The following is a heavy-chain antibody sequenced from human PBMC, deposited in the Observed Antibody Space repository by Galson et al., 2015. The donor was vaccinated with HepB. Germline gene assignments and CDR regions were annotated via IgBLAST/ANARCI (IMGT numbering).Heavy chain of an antibody. Sequence: LSLTCAVSGYSISSGNWWGWIRQPPRKGLEWIGYIYNSGSTYYNPSLKSRVTMSVDTSKNQFSLKVRSVTAVDTAMYYCARITDGGWFDPWGQGTLVTVSS. J-gene: IGHJ5*02. CDR2: IYNSGST. CDR1: GYSISSGNW. CDR3: ARITDGGWFDP. D-gene: IGHD1-20*01. V-gene: IGHV4-28*01.